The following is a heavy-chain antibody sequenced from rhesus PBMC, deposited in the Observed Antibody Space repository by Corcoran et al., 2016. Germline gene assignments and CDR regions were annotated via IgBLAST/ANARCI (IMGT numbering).Heavy chain of an antibody. CDR3: ARSAIVGVVTAMFDY. J-gene: IGHJ4*01. CDR2: ITPYTGNT. CDR1: GYTFTDYY. D-gene: IGHD2-27*01. V-gene: IGHV1S2*01. Sequence: QVQLVQSGAEVKKPGSSVTVSCKASGYTFTDYYMHWVRQAPRPGLAWMGWITPYTGNTKYAEKFHGRVTMTRDASTSTAAMERNSLRSEDTAVYDWARSAIVGVVTAMFDYWGQGVLVTVSS.